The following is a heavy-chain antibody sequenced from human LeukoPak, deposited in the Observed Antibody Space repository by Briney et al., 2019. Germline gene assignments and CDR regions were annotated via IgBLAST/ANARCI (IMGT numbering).Heavy chain of an antibody. CDR3: ARAGVWDSSDTSGYHNGAFDI. D-gene: IGHD3-22*01. V-gene: IGHV1-2*06. CDR2: IKPNSGGT. CDR1: GYTFTGYY. J-gene: IGHJ3*02. Sequence: ASVKVSCKASGYTFTGYYMHWVRQAPGQGLEWMGRIKPNSGGTNYGQKFQGRVTMTRDTSISIAYMELSNLRPDDTAVYYCARAGVWDSSDTSGYHNGAFDIWGQGTMVTVSS.